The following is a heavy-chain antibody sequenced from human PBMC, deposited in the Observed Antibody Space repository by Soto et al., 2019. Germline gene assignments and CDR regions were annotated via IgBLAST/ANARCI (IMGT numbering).Heavy chain of an antibody. Sequence: GGSLRLSCAASGFTFSSYAMSWVRQAPGKGLEWVSAISGSGGSTYYADSVKGRFTISRDNSKNTLYLQMNSLRAEDTAVYYCAKFFLHDYGDYEALAWVDYWGQGTLVTVSS. V-gene: IGHV3-23*01. CDR3: AKFFLHDYGDYEALAWVDY. CDR2: ISGSGGST. D-gene: IGHD4-17*01. J-gene: IGHJ4*02. CDR1: GFTFSSYA.